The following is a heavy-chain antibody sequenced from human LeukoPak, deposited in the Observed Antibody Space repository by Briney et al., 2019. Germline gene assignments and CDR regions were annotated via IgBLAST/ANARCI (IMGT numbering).Heavy chain of an antibody. CDR3: AKDYDFWSGIGMDV. V-gene: IGHV3-23*01. Sequence: GGSLRLSCAASGFTFSSYAMSWVRQAPGKGLEWVSGISSGGGSTYDAYSVKGRFTISRDNSKNTLYLQMNSLRAEDTAVYYCAKDYDFWSGIGMDVWGQGTTVTVSS. CDR2: ISSGGGST. D-gene: IGHD3-3*01. J-gene: IGHJ6*02. CDR1: GFTFSSYA.